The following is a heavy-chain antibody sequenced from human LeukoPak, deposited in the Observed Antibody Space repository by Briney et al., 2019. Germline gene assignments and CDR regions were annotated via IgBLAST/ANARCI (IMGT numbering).Heavy chain of an antibody. Sequence: GGSLRLSCAASGFTFSSYSMNWVRQAPGKGLEWVSSISSSSSYIYYADSVKGRFTISRDNSKNTLYLQMNSLRAEDTAVYYCAKESAVVVPAAISWFDPWGQGTLVTVSS. V-gene: IGHV3-21*01. J-gene: IGHJ5*02. CDR2: ISSSSSYI. CDR1: GFTFSSYS. D-gene: IGHD2-2*01. CDR3: AKESAVVVPAAISWFDP.